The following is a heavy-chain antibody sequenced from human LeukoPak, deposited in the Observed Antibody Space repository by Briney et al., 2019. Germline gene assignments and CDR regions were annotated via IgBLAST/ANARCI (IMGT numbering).Heavy chain of an antibody. J-gene: IGHJ5*02. D-gene: IGHD3-10*01. CDR3: AREHGSGSLSWFDP. CDR1: GGSISSYY. V-gene: IGHV4-59*01. CDR2: IYYSGST. Sequence: PSETLSLTCTVSGGSISSYYWSWIRQPPGKGLEWIGYIYYSGSTNYNPSLKSRVTISVDTSKNQFSLKLSSVTAADTAVYYCAREHGSGSLSWFDPWGQGTLVTVSS.